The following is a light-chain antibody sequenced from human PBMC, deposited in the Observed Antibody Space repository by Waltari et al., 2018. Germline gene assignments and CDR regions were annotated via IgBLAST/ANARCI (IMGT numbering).Light chain of an antibody. CDR3: SSYSSSSTYVV. J-gene: IGLJ2*01. V-gene: IGLV2-14*03. CDR1: SSDVGGYNY. CDR2: DVS. Sequence: QSALTQPASVSGSPGQSITIPCTGPSSDVGGYNYVSWYQQHPGKAPKPMIYDVSNRPSGVSNRFSGSKSGNTASLTISGLQAEDEADYYCSSYSSSSTYVVFGGGTKLTVL.